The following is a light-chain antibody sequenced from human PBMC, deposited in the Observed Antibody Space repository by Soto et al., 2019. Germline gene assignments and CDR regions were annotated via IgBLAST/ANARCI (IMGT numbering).Light chain of an antibody. CDR2: DAS. J-gene: IGKJ4*01. Sequence: EIVLTQSPATLSLSPGERATLSCRASQSVNRYLVWYQQKPGQPPKLLIYDASNRATGIPARFSGSGSGTDFPLTISSLEPEDCAVYFCQQCNNWPLTFGGGTKVEIK. V-gene: IGKV3-11*01. CDR1: QSVNRY. CDR3: QQCNNWPLT.